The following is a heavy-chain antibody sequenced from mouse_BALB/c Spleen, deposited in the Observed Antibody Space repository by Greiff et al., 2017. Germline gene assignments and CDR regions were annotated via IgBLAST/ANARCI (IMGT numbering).Heavy chain of an antibody. D-gene: IGHD4-1*01. J-gene: IGHJ3*01. CDR1: GFTFSSYA. CDR3: ARSPNGGCAY. Sequence: EVKVVESGGGLVKPGGSLKLSCAASGFTFSSYAMSWVRQTPEKRLEWVATISSGGSYTYYPDSVKGRFTISRDNAKNTLYLQMSSLRSEDTAMYFCARSPNGGCAYWGQGTLVTVSA. CDR2: ISSGGSYT. V-gene: IGHV5-9-3*01.